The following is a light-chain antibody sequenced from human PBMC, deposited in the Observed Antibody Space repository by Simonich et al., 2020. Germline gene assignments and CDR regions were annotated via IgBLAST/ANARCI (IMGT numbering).Light chain of an antibody. CDR2: LNSDGSH. J-gene: IGLJ2*01. CDR3: QTWGTGIAV. Sequence: QLVLTQSPSASASLGASVKLTCTLSSGHSSYAIAWHQQQPEKGPRYLMKLNSDGSHSKGDGIPDRFSGSSSGAERYLTLSSLQSEDEADYYCQTWGTGIAVFGGGTKLTVL. V-gene: IGLV4-69*01. CDR1: SGHSSYA.